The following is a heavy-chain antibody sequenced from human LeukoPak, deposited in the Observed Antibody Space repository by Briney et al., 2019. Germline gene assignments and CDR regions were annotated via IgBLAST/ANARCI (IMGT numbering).Heavy chain of an antibody. J-gene: IGHJ4*02. CDR2: ISWNSGSI. CDR3: AKSEIQLWLRGYFDY. CDR1: GFTFDDYA. V-gene: IGHV3-9*01. D-gene: IGHD5-18*01. Sequence: PGRSLRLSCAASGFTFDDYAKHWVRQAPGKGLEWVSGISWNSGSIGYADSVKGRFTISRDNAKNSLYLQMNSLRAEDTALYYCAKSEIQLWLRGYFDYWGQGTLVTVSS.